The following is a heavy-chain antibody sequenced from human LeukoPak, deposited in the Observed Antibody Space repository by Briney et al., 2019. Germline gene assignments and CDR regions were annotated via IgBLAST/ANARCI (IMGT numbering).Heavy chain of an antibody. D-gene: IGHD2-15*01. CDR1: GDSVSTNSAT. Sequence: SQTLPLTCVISGDSVSTNSATWNWIRQSPSRGLEWLGRTYYRSQWYNDYAVSVKGRVTIYTDTSRNQFSLQVNSVIPEDTAVYYCARSTPYFDYWDQGTLVTVSS. V-gene: IGHV6-1*01. CDR2: TYYRSQWYN. CDR3: ARSTPYFDY. J-gene: IGHJ4*02.